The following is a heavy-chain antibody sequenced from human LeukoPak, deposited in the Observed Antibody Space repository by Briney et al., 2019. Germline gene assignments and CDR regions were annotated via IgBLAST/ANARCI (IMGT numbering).Heavy chain of an antibody. J-gene: IGHJ4*02. CDR1: GGSISSGDYY. D-gene: IGHD3-22*01. CDR2: ISYSGRT. Sequence: SQTLSLTCSVSGGSISSGDYYWGWIRQPPGKGLECIGRISYSGRTYYNPSLQSRVTISVDTSKNQFSLRLSSVTAADTAVYYCARRRAYYYDSSCYYSFDFWGQGTLVTVSS. V-gene: IGHV4-39*01. CDR3: ARRRAYYYDSSCYYSFDF.